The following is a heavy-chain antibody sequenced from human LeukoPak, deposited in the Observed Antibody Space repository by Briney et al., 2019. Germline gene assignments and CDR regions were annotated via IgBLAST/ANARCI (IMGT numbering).Heavy chain of an antibody. CDR1: GGSISSSSYY. CDR2: IYYSGST. V-gene: IGHV4-39*01. Sequence: SETLSLTCTVSGGSISSSSYYWGWIRQPPGKGLEWIGSIYYSGSTYHNPSLKSRVTISVDTSKNQFSLKLSSVTAADTAVYYCARLGAEGLYGDYVDDLYNWFDPWGQGTLVTVSS. CDR3: ARLGAEGLYGDYVDDLYNWFDP. J-gene: IGHJ5*02. D-gene: IGHD4-17*01.